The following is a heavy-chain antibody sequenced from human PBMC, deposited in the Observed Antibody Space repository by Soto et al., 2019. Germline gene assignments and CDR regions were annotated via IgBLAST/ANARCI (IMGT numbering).Heavy chain of an antibody. V-gene: IGHV1-69*01. D-gene: IGHD6-13*01. CDR2: IIPIFGTA. Sequence: QVQLVQSGAEVKKPGSSVTVSCKASGGTFSSYAISWVRQAPGQGLEWMGGIIPIFGTANYAQKFQGRVTITADESTSTAYMELSSLRSEDTAVYYCASRLLAAAGQGYFDYWGQGTLVTVSS. J-gene: IGHJ4*02. CDR3: ASRLLAAAGQGYFDY. CDR1: GGTFSSYA.